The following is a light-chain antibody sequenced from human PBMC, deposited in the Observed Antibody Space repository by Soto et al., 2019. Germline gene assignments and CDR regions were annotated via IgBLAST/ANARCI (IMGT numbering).Light chain of an antibody. Sequence: DIHLTQPPSSLSAAVGDRVTITCRASQAILTYLNWLQQKAGKAPKRLIYAASNLQSGVPSRFSGSGSGTEFSLTISSLQPEDFATYYCLQHNSYPRTFGQGTKVDNK. V-gene: IGKV1-17*01. CDR2: AAS. CDR1: QAILTY. CDR3: LQHNSYPRT. J-gene: IGKJ1*01.